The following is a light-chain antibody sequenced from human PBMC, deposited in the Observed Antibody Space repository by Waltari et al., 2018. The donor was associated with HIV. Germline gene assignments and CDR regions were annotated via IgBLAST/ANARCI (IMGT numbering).Light chain of an antibody. CDR2: DAS. CDR3: QQHSNWPLIT. V-gene: IGKV3-11*01. J-gene: IGKJ3*01. Sequence: VLTQSPVTLSASPGERVTLSCRASHSVNSYLSWYQQKPGQAPRLLIYDASKRATGIPARFSGTGSGTDFTLTISSLEPEDFAVYFCQQHSNWPLITFGPGSTVDV. CDR1: HSVNSY.